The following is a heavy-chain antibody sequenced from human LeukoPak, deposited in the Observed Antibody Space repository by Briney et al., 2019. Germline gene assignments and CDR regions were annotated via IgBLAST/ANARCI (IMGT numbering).Heavy chain of an antibody. Sequence: GGSLRLSCAASGFTFSSYSMNWVRQAPGKGLEWVSSSSSSSSYIYYADSVKGRFTISRDNAKNSLYLQMNSLRAEDTAVYYCARDLGYPNWFDPWGQGTLVTVSS. CDR2: SSSSSSYI. CDR1: GFTFSSYS. CDR3: ARDLGYPNWFDP. J-gene: IGHJ5*02. V-gene: IGHV3-21*01. D-gene: IGHD5-18*01.